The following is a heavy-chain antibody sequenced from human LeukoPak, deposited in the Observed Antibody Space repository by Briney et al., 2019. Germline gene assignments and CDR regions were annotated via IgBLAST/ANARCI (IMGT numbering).Heavy chain of an antibody. CDR1: GFTFSSYE. D-gene: IGHD3-10*01. V-gene: IGHV3-48*03. J-gene: IGHJ4*02. Sequence: GSLRLSCAASGFTFSSYEMNWVRQAPGKGLEWVSYISSSGSTIYYADSVKGRFTIPRGNAKNSLYLQMNSLRAEDTAVYYCARPYYYGSGSYAGYWGQGTLVTVSS. CDR2: ISSSGSTI. CDR3: ARPYYYGSGSYAGY.